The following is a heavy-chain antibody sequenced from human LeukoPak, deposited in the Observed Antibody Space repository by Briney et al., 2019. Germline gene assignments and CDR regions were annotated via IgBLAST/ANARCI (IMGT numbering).Heavy chain of an antibody. CDR1: GFTFDDYA. CDR2: ISWNSGSI. Sequence: GGSLRLSCAASGFTFDDYAMHWVRQAPGKGLEWVSGISWNSGSIGYADSVKGRFTISRDNAKNSLYLQMNSLRAEGTALYYCAKDRYSYGQNYYFDYWGQGTLVTVSS. V-gene: IGHV3-9*01. D-gene: IGHD5-18*01. CDR3: AKDRYSYGQNYYFDY. J-gene: IGHJ4*02.